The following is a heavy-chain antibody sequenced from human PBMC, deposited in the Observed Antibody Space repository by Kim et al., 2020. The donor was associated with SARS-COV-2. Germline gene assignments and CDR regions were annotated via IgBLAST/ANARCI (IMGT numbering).Heavy chain of an antibody. CDR1: GFTFSDYY. D-gene: IGHD3-10*01. Sequence: GGSLRLSCAASGFTFSDYYMSWIRQAPGKGLEWVSYISSSGSTIYYADSVKGRFTISRDNAKNSLYLQMNSLRAEDTAVYYCARDGVTMVQGVMPGPFDIWGHGTMVTVSS. CDR2: ISSSGSTI. J-gene: IGHJ3*02. V-gene: IGHV3-11*01. CDR3: ARDGVTMVQGVMPGPFDI.